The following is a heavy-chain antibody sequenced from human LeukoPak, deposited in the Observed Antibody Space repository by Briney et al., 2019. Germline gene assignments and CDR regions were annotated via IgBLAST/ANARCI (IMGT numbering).Heavy chain of an antibody. V-gene: IGHV1-8*01. CDR3: ARGHYGGNRYFDI. CDR1: GYTFRSYE. CDR2: IHPNSGKT. Sequence: ASVKVSCKASGYTFRSYEINWVRQAPGQGLEWVGWIHPNSGKTGYAQKFQGRVTMTRDTSTETAFMELSSLKFDDTAIFYCARGHYGGNRYFDIWGQGTLVTVST. J-gene: IGHJ4*02. D-gene: IGHD4-23*01.